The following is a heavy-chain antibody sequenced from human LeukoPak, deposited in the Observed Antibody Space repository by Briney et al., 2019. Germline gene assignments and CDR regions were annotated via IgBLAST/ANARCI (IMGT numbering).Heavy chain of an antibody. CDR2: IKQDGSAK. D-gene: IGHD3-22*01. J-gene: IGHJ4*02. V-gene: IGHV3-7*01. CDR1: GFSFSSYW. CDR3: ARDRGWRTSGYYLDHFDY. Sequence: GGSLRLSCAASGFSFSSYWMSWVRQAPVKGLEWVSNIKQDGSAKYYVDSVKGRFTISRDNAKNSLYLEMSSLRVEDTAVYYCARDRGWRTSGYYLDHFDYWGQGTLVTFAS.